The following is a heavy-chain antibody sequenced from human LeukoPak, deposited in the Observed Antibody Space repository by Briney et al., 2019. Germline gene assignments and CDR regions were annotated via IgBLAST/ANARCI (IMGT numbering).Heavy chain of an antibody. J-gene: IGHJ4*02. CDR2: IKEDGSET. CDR1: GFTFSSYS. CDR3: ARETPRRGETRDGYR. D-gene: IGHD5-24*01. Sequence: GGSLRLSCAASGFTFSSYSINWVRQVPGKGLECLANIKEDGSETYYADSVKGRFTISRDNPKNLLFLQINSLRVEDTAVYYCARETPRRGETRDGYRWGQGTVVTVSS. V-gene: IGHV3-7*01.